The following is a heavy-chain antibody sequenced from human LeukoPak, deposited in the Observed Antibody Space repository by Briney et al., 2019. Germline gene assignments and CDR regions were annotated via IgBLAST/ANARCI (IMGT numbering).Heavy chain of an antibody. D-gene: IGHD4-23*01. CDR3: AKDGNSAFDI. CDR2: IRYDGSNK. Sequence: PGGSLRLSCAASGFTFSSYGVHWVRQAPGKGLEWVAFIRYDGSNKYYADSVKGRFTISRDNSKNTLYLQMNSLRAEDTAVYYCAKDGNSAFDIWGQGIMVTVSS. CDR1: GFTFSSYG. V-gene: IGHV3-30*02. J-gene: IGHJ3*02.